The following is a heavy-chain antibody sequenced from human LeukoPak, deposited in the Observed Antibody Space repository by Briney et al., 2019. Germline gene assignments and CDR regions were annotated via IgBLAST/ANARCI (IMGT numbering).Heavy chain of an antibody. CDR1: GFTFSSYG. CDR3: AKVAGYCGGDCYSGYFDY. V-gene: IGHV3-30*02. CDR2: IRYDGSNK. D-gene: IGHD2-21*02. Sequence: GGSLRLSCAASGFTFSSYGMHWVRQAPGKGLEWVAFIRYDGSNKYYADSAKGRFTISRDNSKNTLYLQMNSLRAEDTAVYYCAKVAGYCGGDCYSGYFDYWGQGTLVTVSS. J-gene: IGHJ4*02.